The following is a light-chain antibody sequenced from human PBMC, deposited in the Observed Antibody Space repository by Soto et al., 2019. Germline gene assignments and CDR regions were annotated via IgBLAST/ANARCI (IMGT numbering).Light chain of an antibody. CDR2: SNN. Sequence: QSVLTQPPSASGTPGQRVTISCSGSSSNIGSKTVNWYQQLPGTAPKLLIYSNNQGPSGVPDRFSGTKSGTSASLAISGLQSEYEADYYCAAWDDSLNGVVFGGGTKLTVL. CDR1: SSNIGSKT. CDR3: AAWDDSLNGVV. J-gene: IGLJ2*01. V-gene: IGLV1-44*01.